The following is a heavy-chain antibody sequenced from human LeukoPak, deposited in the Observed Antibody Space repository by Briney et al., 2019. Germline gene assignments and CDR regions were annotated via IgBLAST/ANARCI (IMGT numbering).Heavy chain of an antibody. CDR1: GFTFSSYS. D-gene: IGHD3-3*01. J-gene: IGHJ3*02. Sequence: GGSLRLSCAASGFTFSSYSMNWVRQAPGKGLEWVSSISSSSSYIYYADSVKGRFTISRDNAKNSLYLQMNSLRAEDTAVYYCARDSAQLYYDFWSGYYTPFHAFDIWGQGTMVTVSS. V-gene: IGHV3-21*01. CDR2: ISSSSSYI. CDR3: ARDSAQLYYDFWSGYYTPFHAFDI.